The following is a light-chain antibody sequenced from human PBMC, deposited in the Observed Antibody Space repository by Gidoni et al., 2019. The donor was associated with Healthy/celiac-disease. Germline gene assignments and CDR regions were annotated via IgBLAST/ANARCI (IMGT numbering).Light chain of an antibody. CDR1: QSVSSSY. CDR3: QQYGSSPSIT. CDR2: GAS. Sequence: VLTQSPGTLSLSPGERASLSGRASQSVSSSYLAWYQQKPGQAPRLLIYGASSTATGIPDRFSGSGYGTDFTFTISRLEPEDLAVYYCQQYGSSPSITFGQGTRLEIK. V-gene: IGKV3-20*01. J-gene: IGKJ5*01.